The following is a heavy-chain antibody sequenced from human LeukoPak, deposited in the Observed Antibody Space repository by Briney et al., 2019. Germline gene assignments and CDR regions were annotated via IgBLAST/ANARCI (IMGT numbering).Heavy chain of an antibody. CDR3: AKGNSYGPPFDY. Sequence: GGSLRLSCAASGFTFSSYAMSWVRQAPGRGLEWVSTISGTGGSTYYADSVKGRFTISRDNSKNTLYLQMNSLRAVDTAVYYCAKGNSYGPPFDYWGQGTLVTVSS. D-gene: IGHD5-18*01. CDR1: GFTFSSYA. CDR2: ISGTGGST. V-gene: IGHV3-23*01. J-gene: IGHJ4*02.